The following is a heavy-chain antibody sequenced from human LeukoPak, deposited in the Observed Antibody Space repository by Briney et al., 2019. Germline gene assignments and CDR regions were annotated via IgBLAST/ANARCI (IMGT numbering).Heavy chain of an antibody. CDR2: ISWNSGSI. J-gene: IGHJ4*02. CDR3: AKSSPDILAGLVDY. CDR1: GFTFSSYG. V-gene: IGHV3-9*01. D-gene: IGHD3-9*01. Sequence: PGRSLRLSCAASGFTFSSYGMHWVRQAPGKGLEWVSGISWNSGSIGYADSVKGRFTISRDNAKNSLYLQMNSLRAEDTALYYCAKSSPDILAGLVDYLGQGTLVTVSS.